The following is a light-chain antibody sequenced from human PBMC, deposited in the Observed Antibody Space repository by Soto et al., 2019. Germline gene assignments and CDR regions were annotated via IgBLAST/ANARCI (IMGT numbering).Light chain of an antibody. V-gene: IGKV3-11*01. J-gene: IGKJ4*01. Sequence: EIVLTQSPATLSLSPGERATLSCRASQSVSSYLAWYQQKPGQAPRLLIYDASNRATGIPARFSGSGSGTDFTLTISSLETEDFSGYYCQKRSNWPPLTFGGGTKVAIK. CDR1: QSVSSY. CDR2: DAS. CDR3: QKRSNWPPLT.